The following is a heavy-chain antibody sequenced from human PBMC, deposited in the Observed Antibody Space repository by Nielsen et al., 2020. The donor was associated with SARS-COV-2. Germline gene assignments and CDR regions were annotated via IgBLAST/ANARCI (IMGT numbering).Heavy chain of an antibody. CDR2: ISSSSSYT. CDR3: AREPQWLVSGLRNGMDV. CDR1: GFTFSDYY. D-gene: IGHD6-19*01. Sequence: GSLRLSCAASGFTFSDYYMSWIRQAPGKGLEWVSYISSSSSYTNYADSVKGRFTISRDNSKNTLYLQMNSLRAEDTAVYYCAREPQWLVSGLRNGMDVWGQGTTVTVSS. V-gene: IGHV3-11*05. J-gene: IGHJ6*02.